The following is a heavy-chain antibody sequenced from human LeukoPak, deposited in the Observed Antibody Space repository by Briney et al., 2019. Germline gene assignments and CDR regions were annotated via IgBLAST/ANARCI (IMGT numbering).Heavy chain of an antibody. D-gene: IGHD4-17*01. CDR1: GFTFDDYA. CDR2: ISWNSGSI. V-gene: IGHV3-9*03. J-gene: IGHJ3*02. Sequence: GGSLRLSCAASGFTFDDYAMHWVRQAPGKGLEWVSGISWNSGSIGYADSVKGRFTISRDNAKNSLYLQMNSLRAEDMALYYCSKDRTPQYGDYKLGAFDIWGQGTMVTVSS. CDR3: SKDRTPQYGDYKLGAFDI.